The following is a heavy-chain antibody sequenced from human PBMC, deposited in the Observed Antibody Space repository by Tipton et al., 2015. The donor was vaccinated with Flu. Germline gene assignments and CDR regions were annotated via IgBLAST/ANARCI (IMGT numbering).Heavy chain of an antibody. Sequence: SLRLSCAASGFTFSSYWMHWVRQAPGKGLVWVSRINSDGSSTSYADSVKGRFTISRDNAKNTLYLQMNSLRAEDTAVYYCARGSAGYYDFWSGKVGYYGMDVWGQGTTVTVSS. CDR3: ARGSAGYYDFWSGKVGYYGMDV. CDR2: INSDGSST. CDR1: GFTFSSYW. V-gene: IGHV3-74*01. J-gene: IGHJ6*02. D-gene: IGHD3-3*01.